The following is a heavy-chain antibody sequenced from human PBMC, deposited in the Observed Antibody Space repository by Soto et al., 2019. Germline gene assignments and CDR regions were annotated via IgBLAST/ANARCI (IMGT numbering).Heavy chain of an antibody. CDR2: ISGSGGGT. D-gene: IGHD5-18*01. CDR1: GFTFSSYA. Sequence: GGSLRLSCAASGFTFSSYAMSWVRQAPGKGLEWVSAISGSGGGTYYADSVKGRFTISRDNSKNTLYLQMNSLRAEDTAVYYCAGNTAMVTTIDYWGQGTLVTVSS. CDR3: AGNTAMVTTIDY. J-gene: IGHJ4*02. V-gene: IGHV3-23*01.